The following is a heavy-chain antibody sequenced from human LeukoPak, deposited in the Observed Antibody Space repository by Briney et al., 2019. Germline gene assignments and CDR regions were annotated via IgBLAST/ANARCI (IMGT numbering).Heavy chain of an antibody. CDR1: GGSISSSSYY. V-gene: IGHV4-39*01. J-gene: IGHJ2*01. Sequence: PSETLSLTCTVSGGSISSSSYYWGWIRQPPGKGLEWIGSSYYSGSTYYNPSLKSRVTISVDTSKNQFSLKLSSVTAADTAVYYCARPVGYCSGGSCYPAIDWYFDLWGRGTLATVSS. D-gene: IGHD2-15*01. CDR3: ARPVGYCSGGSCYPAIDWYFDL. CDR2: SYYSGST.